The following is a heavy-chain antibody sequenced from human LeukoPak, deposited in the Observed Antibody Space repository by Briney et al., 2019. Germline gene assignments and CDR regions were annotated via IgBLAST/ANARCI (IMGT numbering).Heavy chain of an antibody. V-gene: IGHV1-18*01. D-gene: IGHD3-22*01. CDR1: GYTFTSYG. Sequence: GASVKVSCKASGYTFTSYGISWVRQAPGQGLEWMGWISAYNGNTNYAQKLQGRVTMTTDTSTSTAYMELSSLRSEDTAVYYCARDGLGFRYYDSSGYYYWGQGTLVTVSS. J-gene: IGHJ4*02. CDR3: ARDGLGFRYYDSSGYYY. CDR2: ISAYNGNT.